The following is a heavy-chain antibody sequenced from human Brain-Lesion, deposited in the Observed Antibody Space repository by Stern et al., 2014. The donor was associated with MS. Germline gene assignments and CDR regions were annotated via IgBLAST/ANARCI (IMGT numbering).Heavy chain of an antibody. J-gene: IGHJ4*02. CDR2: IDPSDSNP. V-gene: IGHV5-10-1*03. D-gene: IGHD3-16*01. CDR1: GYSFTSDW. CDR3: ARHMGEGLSIDY. Sequence: EVQLVESVAEVKKPGESLRISCQGSGYSFTSDWISWVRQMPGKGLEWMGRIDPSDSNPNYSPSFQGHVTISADKSINTAYLDWRSLKASDTAMYYCARHMGEGLSIDYWGQGTLVTVSS.